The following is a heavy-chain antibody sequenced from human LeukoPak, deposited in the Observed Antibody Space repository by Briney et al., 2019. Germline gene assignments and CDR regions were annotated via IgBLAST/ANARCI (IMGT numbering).Heavy chain of an antibody. CDR1: GGSFSGYY. CDR3: ARKNPRTNIVGAVPRYWFDH. Sequence: KASETLSLTCAVYGGSFSGYYWSWIRQPPGKGLEWIGEINHSGSTNYNPSLKSRVTISVDTSKNQFSLKLSSVTAADTAVYYCARKNPRTNIVGAVPRYWFDHWGQGTLVTVSS. CDR2: INHSGST. D-gene: IGHD1-26*01. V-gene: IGHV4-34*01. J-gene: IGHJ5*02.